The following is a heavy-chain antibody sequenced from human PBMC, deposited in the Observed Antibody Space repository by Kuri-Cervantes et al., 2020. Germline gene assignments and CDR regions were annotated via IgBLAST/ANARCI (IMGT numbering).Heavy chain of an antibody. V-gene: IGHV3-30*18. CDR3: AKDPRQRLGELSLLLY. D-gene: IGHD3-16*02. CDR2: ISYDGSNK. CDR1: GFTFSNYG. Sequence: GGSLRLSCAASGFTFSNYGMHWVRQAPGKGLEWVAVISYDGSNKYYADSVKGRFTISRDNSKNTLYLQMNSLRAEDTAVYYCAKDPRQRLGELSLLLYWGQGTLVTVSS. J-gene: IGHJ4*02.